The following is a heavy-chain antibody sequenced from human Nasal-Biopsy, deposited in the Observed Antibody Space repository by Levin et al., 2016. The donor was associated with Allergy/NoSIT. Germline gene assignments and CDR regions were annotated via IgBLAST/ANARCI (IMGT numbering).Heavy chain of an antibody. J-gene: IGHJ4*02. CDR2: IKQDGIEK. CDR3: ARWLGSSGWYLV. Sequence: GESLKISCAASGFTFTTYWMTWVRQAPGKGLEWVANIKQDGIEKYYVDSVKGRFTISRDNTKNSLYLQMNSLRVEDTAVYYCARWLGSSGWYLVWGQGTLVTVSS. CDR1: GFTFTTYW. D-gene: IGHD6-19*01. V-gene: IGHV3-7*01.